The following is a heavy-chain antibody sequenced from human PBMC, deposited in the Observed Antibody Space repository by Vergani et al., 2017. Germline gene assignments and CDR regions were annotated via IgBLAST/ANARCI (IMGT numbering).Heavy chain of an antibody. V-gene: IGHV3-33*08. CDR3: ARDKSKRAPAVMGTYYYYMDV. CDR2: IWHDGSNE. D-gene: IGHD3-16*01. J-gene: IGHJ6*03. Sequence: QVHLVESGGGVVQPGRSLRLSCVVSGFTSSDYVMHWVRQAPGKGLEWVAGIWHDGSNEKYVDSVQGRFTISRDNSKNTLYLEMESLRVEDTAVYFCARDKSKRAPAVMGTYYYYMDVWGKGTKVTVSS. CDR1: GFTSSDYV.